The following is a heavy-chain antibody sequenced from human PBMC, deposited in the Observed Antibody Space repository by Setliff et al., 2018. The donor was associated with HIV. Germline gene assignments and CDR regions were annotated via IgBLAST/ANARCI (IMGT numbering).Heavy chain of an antibody. V-gene: IGHV4-34*01. D-gene: IGHD4-17*01. CDR3: ARLGMTTVGIGDVFDI. CDR1: GGSFSGYY. CDR2: INHSGST. Sequence: PSETLSLTCAVYGGSFSGYYWSWIRQPPGKGLEWIGEINHSGSTKYNPSLKSRVTISVDTSKNQFSLKVRSVTAADTAVYYCARLGMTTVGIGDVFDIWGQGTMVTVSS. J-gene: IGHJ3*02.